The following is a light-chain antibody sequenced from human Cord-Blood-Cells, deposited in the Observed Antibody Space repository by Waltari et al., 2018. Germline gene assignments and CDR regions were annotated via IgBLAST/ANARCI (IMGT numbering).Light chain of an antibody. V-gene: IGKV4-1*01. Sequence: DIVMTQSPAPLAVSLGERAPITSKSSQSVLYSSNNKNYLAWYQQKPGQPPKLLIYWASTRESGVPDRFSGSGSGTDFTLTISSLQAEDVAVYYCQQYYSTPPTFGQGTKLEIK. CDR1: QSVLYSSNNKNY. CDR3: QQYYSTPPT. CDR2: WAS. J-gene: IGKJ2*01.